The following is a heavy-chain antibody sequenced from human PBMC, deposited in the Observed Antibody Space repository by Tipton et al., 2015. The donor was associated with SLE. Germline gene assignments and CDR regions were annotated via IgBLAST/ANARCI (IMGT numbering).Heavy chain of an antibody. CDR3: AKNPAAAPDDY. CDR2: IYHSGDS. V-gene: IGHV4-38-2*02. J-gene: IGHJ4*02. CDR1: GYSISSGSY. D-gene: IGHD2-2*01. Sequence: TLSLTCTVSGYSISSGSYWGWIRQPPGKGLEWIGSIYHSGDSFYNPSLKSRVTISADTSKNQFSLRLSSVTAADTAVYYCAKNPAAAPDDYWGPGTLATVSS.